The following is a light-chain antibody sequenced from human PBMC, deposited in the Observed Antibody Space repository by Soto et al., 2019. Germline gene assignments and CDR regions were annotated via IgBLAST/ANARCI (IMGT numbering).Light chain of an antibody. CDR1: QDISNY. CDR3: QQYGNLPLT. V-gene: IGKV1-33*01. CDR2: DAS. Sequence: DIQMTQSPSSLSVSVGDRVTITCQASQDISNYLNWYQQKPGRAPRLLIYDASDLETGVPSRFSGSGSGTDFTFTISSLQPEDIATYYCQQYGNLPLTFGGGTKVEIK. J-gene: IGKJ4*01.